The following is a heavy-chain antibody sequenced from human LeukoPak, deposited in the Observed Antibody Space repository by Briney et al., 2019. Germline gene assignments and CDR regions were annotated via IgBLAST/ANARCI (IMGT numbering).Heavy chain of an antibody. CDR3: AREVVASAEVDY. J-gene: IGHJ4*02. Sequence: SEALPLTCTVSGGSISSYYWIWIPQPPGKTLEWIGYIYYSGSTSYNPPLKSRVTISIDTSKNQFSLKLSSVTAADTAVYYCAREVVASAEVDYWGQGALVTVSS. V-gene: IGHV4-59*12. CDR2: IYYSGST. D-gene: IGHD6-13*01. CDR1: GGSISSYY.